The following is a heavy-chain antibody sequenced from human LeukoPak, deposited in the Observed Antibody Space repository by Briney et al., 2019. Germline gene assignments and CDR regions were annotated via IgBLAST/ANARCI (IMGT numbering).Heavy chain of an antibody. D-gene: IGHD6-19*01. CDR3: ARQGLQWLVQRKTYYYYMDV. V-gene: IGHV4-34*01. CDR2: MYYSGTT. J-gene: IGHJ6*03. Sequence: SETLSLTCAVYGGSFSGYYWSWIRQPPGKGLEWIGSMYYSGTTYYNPSLKSRVTISVDTSKNQFSLKLSSVTAADTAVYYCARQGLQWLVQRKTYYYYMDVWGKGTTVTISS. CDR1: GGSFSGYY.